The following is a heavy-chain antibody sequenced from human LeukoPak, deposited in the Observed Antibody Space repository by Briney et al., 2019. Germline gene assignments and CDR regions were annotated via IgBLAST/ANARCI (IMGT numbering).Heavy chain of an antibody. V-gene: IGHV3-33*01. D-gene: IGHD4-17*01. J-gene: IGHJ6*02. CDR2: IWYDGSNK. CDR3: ARAKPVTTSRYGMDV. Sequence: PGRSLRLSCAASGFTFSSYGMHWVRQAPGKGLEWVAVIWYDGSNKYYADSVKGRFTISRDNSKNTLYLQMNSLRAEDTAVYYCARAKPVTTSRYGMDVWGQGTTVTVSS. CDR1: GFTFSSYG.